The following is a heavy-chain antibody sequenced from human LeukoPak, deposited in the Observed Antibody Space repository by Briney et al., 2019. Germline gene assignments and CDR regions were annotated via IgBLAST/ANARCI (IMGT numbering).Heavy chain of an antibody. V-gene: IGHV1-18*01. D-gene: IGHD5-18*01. CDR3: ARSHTAMVVGHYYYYMDV. CDR1: GYTFTSYG. CDR2: ISAYNGNT. Sequence: ASVKVSCKASGYTFTSYGISWVRQAPGQGLEWMGWISAYNGNTNYAQKLQGRVTMTTDTSTSTAYMELRSLRSDDTAVYYCARSHTAMVVGHYYYYMDVWGKGTTVTVSS. J-gene: IGHJ6*03.